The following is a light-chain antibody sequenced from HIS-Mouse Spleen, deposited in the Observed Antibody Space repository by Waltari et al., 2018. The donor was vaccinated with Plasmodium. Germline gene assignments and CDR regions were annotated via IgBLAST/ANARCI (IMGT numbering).Light chain of an antibody. J-gene: IGKJ1*01. CDR1: QSISSW. CDR2: KAS. V-gene: IGKV1-5*03. Sequence: DTQMTQSPSTLSASVGDSVTITCRASQSISSWLAWYQQKPGKAPKLLIYKASSLESGVPSRFSGSGSGTEVTLTISSLQPDDFATYYCQQYNSYSPWTFGQGTKVEIK. CDR3: QQYNSYSPWT.